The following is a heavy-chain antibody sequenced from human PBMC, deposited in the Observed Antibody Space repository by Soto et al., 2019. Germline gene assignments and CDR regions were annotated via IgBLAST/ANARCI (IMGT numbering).Heavy chain of an antibody. CDR1: GFTFTRYS. J-gene: IGHJ4*02. Sequence: GGSLRLSCSASGFTFTRYSMNWVRQAPGKGLEWVSSISSTTNYIYYGDSMKGRFTISRDNAKNSLYLEMNSLRAEDTAVYYCARESEDLTSNFDYWGQGTLVTVS. CDR2: ISSTTNYI. V-gene: IGHV3-21*06. CDR3: ARESEDLTSNFDY.